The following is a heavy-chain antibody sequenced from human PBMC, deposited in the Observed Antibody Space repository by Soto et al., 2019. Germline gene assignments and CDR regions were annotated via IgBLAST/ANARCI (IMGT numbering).Heavy chain of an antibody. CDR1: GFTFSSHA. D-gene: IGHD2-8*01. Sequence: QVQLVESGGGVVQPGRSLRLSCAASGFTFSSHAMHWVRQAPGKGLEWVAVISYDGSHKYYADSVKGRFTISRDNSKNTLYLQMNSLRAEDTAVYYCAREVYANYYFDYWGQGTLVTVSS. J-gene: IGHJ4*02. CDR2: ISYDGSHK. CDR3: AREVYANYYFDY. V-gene: IGHV3-30-3*01.